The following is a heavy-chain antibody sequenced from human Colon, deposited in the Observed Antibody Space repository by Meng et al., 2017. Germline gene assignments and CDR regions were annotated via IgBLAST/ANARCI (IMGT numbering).Heavy chain of an antibody. Sequence: QVQFVQSGAEVKKPGASVKVSCKASGYTFTSHALYWLRQAPGQRPEWMGWINIGNGNTKYSQNFQGRVTFTRDTSASTAYMELNSLRSEDTAVYYCARDKGDWVLGDYWGQGTLVTVSS. J-gene: IGHJ4*02. D-gene: IGHD2-21*01. CDR1: GYTFTSHA. V-gene: IGHV1-3*04. CDR3: ARDKGDWVLGDY. CDR2: INIGNGNT.